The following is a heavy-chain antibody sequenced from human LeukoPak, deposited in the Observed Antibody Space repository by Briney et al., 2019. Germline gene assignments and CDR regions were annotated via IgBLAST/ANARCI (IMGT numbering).Heavy chain of an antibody. J-gene: IGHJ6*02. V-gene: IGHV1-8*01. Sequence: GASVKVSCKASGYTFTSYDINWVRQATGQGLEWMGWMNPNSGNTGYAQKFQGRVTMTRNNSISTAYMELSSLRSEDTAVYYCARGRGGRSITIFGVVRGGYGMDVWGQGTTVTVSS. CDR3: ARGRGGRSITIFGVVRGGYGMDV. CDR1: GYTFTSYD. D-gene: IGHD3-3*01. CDR2: MNPNSGNT.